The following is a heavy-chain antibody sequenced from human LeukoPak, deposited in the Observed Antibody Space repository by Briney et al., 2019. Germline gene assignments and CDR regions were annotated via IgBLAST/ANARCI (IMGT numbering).Heavy chain of an antibody. CDR2: IHHSGST. V-gene: IGHV4-4*02. Sequence: PSETLSLTCAVSGGSISSSNWWSWVRQPPGKGLEWVGEIHHSGSTNYNPPLKSRVTISVDTSKNQFSLKLSSVTAADTAVYYCARGLRVRGATTFYYWGQGTLVTVSS. J-gene: IGHJ4*02. D-gene: IGHD1-26*01. CDR1: GGSISSSNW. CDR3: ARGLRVRGATTFYY.